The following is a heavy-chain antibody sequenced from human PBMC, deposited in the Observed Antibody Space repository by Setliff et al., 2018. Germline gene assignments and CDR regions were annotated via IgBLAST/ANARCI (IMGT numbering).Heavy chain of an antibody. CDR3: ARPGRSNYWDSFDY. CDR1: GFTFSTHA. CDR2: INSDGSST. Sequence: GGSLRLSCGASGFTFSTHAMHWVRQAPGKGLVWVSRINSDGSSTSYADSVKGRFTISRDNAKNTLYLQMNSLRVDDTAVYYCARPGRSNYWDSFDYWGQGILVTVSS. J-gene: IGHJ4*02. V-gene: IGHV3-74*01. D-gene: IGHD3-10*01.